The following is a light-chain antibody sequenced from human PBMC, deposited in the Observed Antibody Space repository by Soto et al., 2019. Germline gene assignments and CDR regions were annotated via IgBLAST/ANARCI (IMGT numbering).Light chain of an antibody. CDR1: QSISNH. CDR3: QQSYNSPPWT. V-gene: IGKV1-39*01. Sequence: DIQMTHSPSSLSASVEDRVIITCRASQSISNHLNWYQQKPGKAPKLLIYAASSLQSGVPSRFSGSGSGTDFTLTISSLRPEDIATYFCQQSYNSPPWTFGQGTKVDI. CDR2: AAS. J-gene: IGKJ1*01.